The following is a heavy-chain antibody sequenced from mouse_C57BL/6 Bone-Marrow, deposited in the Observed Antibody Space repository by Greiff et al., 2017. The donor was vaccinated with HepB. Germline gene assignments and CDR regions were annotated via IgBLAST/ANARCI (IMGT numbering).Heavy chain of an antibody. Sequence: EVKLMESEGGLVQPGSSMKLSCTASGFTFSDYYMAWVRQVPEKGLEWVANINYDGSSTYYLDSLKSRFIISRDNAKNILYLQMSSLKSEDTATYYCARDGGGTFDYWGQGTTLTVSS. J-gene: IGHJ2*01. CDR2: INYDGSST. V-gene: IGHV5-16*01. CDR3: ARDGGGTFDY. CDR1: GFTFSDYY. D-gene: IGHD4-1*01.